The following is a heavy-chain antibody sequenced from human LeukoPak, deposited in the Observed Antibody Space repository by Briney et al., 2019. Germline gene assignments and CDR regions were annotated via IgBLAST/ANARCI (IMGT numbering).Heavy chain of an antibody. Sequence: GRSLRLSCAASGFTFSSFGIMWVRLAPGKGLEWVSVFTDSGGTYFADSVKGRFTMSRDNSKNTLYLQMNSLRAEDTAVYYCARTGPGSGWARYYFDYWGPGTLVTVSS. V-gene: IGHV3-23*01. D-gene: IGHD6-19*01. CDR3: ARTGPGSGWARYYFDY. CDR1: GFTFSSFG. CDR2: FTDSGGT. J-gene: IGHJ4*02.